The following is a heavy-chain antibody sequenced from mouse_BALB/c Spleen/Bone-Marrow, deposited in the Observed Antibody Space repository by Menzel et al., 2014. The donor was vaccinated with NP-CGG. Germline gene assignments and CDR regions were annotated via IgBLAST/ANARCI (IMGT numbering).Heavy chain of an antibody. CDR3: VRGGTTATWYFDV. Sequence: EVQLQQSGAGLVKPGASVKLSCTASGFNIKDTYMHWVKQRPEQGLEWIGRIDPANGNTKYDPKFQGKATITADTSSKTAYLQLSSLTSEDTAVYYCVRGGTTATWYFDVWGAGTTVTVSS. CDR1: GFNIKDTY. J-gene: IGHJ1*01. CDR2: IDPANGNT. D-gene: IGHD1-2*01. V-gene: IGHV14-3*02.